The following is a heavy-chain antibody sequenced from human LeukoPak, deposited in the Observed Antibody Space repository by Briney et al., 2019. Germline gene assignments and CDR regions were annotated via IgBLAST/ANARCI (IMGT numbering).Heavy chain of an antibody. D-gene: IGHD2-2*01. CDR1: GFTVSSNY. Sequence: GGSLRLSCAASGFTVSSNYMSWVRQAPGKGLEWVSIIYSGGSTYYADSVKGRFTISRDNSKNTLYLQMNSLRAEDTAVYYCAREPASRGFFDPWGQGTLVTVSS. V-gene: IGHV3-53*01. J-gene: IGHJ5*02. CDR3: AREPASRGFFDP. CDR2: IYSGGST.